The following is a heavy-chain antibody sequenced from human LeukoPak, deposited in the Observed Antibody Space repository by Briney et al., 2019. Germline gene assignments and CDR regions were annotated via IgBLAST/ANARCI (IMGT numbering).Heavy chain of an antibody. CDR2: ISGSGGST. Sequence: HSGGSLRLSCAASGFTFSSYAMSWVRQAPGKGLERVSAISGSGGSTYYADSVKGRFTISRDNARNLMFLQMNSLRAEDTAVYYCARDLVSDGFDIWGQGTMVTVSS. J-gene: IGHJ3*02. CDR3: ARDLVSDGFDI. D-gene: IGHD2-8*01. CDR1: GFTFSSYA. V-gene: IGHV3-23*01.